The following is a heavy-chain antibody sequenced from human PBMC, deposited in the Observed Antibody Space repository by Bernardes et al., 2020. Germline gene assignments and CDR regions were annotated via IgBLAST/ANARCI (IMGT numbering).Heavy chain of an antibody. CDR1: RFTFHFSA. V-gene: IGHV3-23*01. D-gene: IGHD2-21*01. J-gene: IGHJ6*04. CDR2: ISASGGSP. Sequence: VGSLLLSCGASRFTFHFSAMSWVRQPPGPGLVWVSSISASGGSPYYADFVKGRFAISRDNARNTLFLQMNSLRADDTVVYYCAKDAGIGSPRCYSYSAMDGWGKGTTGTVSS. CDR3: AKDAGIGSPRCYSYSAMDG.